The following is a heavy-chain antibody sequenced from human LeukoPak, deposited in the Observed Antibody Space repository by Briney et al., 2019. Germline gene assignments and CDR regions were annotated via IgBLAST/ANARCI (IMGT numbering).Heavy chain of an antibody. CDR3: ARHGGYSSGRGSLEFDP. J-gene: IGHJ5*02. CDR1: GYSFTSYW. D-gene: IGHD6-19*01. V-gene: IGHV5-10-1*01. CDR2: IDPSDSYT. Sequence: GESLRISCKGSGYSFTSYWISWVRQMPGKGLEWMGRIDPSDSYTNYSPSFQGHVTTSADKSISTAYLQWSSLKASDTAMYYCARHGGYSSGRGSLEFDPWGQGTLVTVSS.